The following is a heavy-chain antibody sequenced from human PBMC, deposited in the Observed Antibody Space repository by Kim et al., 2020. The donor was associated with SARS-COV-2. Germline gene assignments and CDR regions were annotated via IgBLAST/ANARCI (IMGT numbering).Heavy chain of an antibody. CDR3: ARGARYSGYDYAY. V-gene: IGHV1-8*01. J-gene: IGHJ4*02. CDR1: GYTFTSYD. CDR2: MNPNSGNT. D-gene: IGHD5-12*01. Sequence: ASVKVSCKASGYTFTSYDINWVRQATGQGLEWMGWMNPNSGNTGYAQKFQGRVTMTRNTSISTAFMELSSLRSEDTAVYYCARGARYSGYDYAYWGQGTLVTVSS.